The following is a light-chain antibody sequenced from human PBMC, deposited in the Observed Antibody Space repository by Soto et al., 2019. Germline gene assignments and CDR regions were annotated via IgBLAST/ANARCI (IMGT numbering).Light chain of an antibody. Sequence: DIQMTQSPSTLSASVGDRVTITCRASQSISIWLAWYQQKPGKAPKLLIYKASSLESGFPSRFSGSGSGTEFTLTISSLQPDDFATYYCQQYNSYWTFGQGTKVEIK. V-gene: IGKV1-5*03. CDR2: KAS. J-gene: IGKJ1*01. CDR1: QSISIW. CDR3: QQYNSYWT.